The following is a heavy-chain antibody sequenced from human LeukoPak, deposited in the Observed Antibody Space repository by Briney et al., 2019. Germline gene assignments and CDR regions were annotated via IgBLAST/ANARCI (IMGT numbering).Heavy chain of an antibody. CDR2: IYYSGST. CDR1: GGSISSSSYY. V-gene: IGHV4-39*07. Sequence: SETLSLTCTVSGGSISSSSYYWGWIRQPPGKGLEWIGSIYYSGSTYYNPSLKSRVTISVDTSKNQFSLKLSSVTAADTAVYYCARDSDCSGGSCYSGVDYWGQGTRVTVSS. J-gene: IGHJ4*02. D-gene: IGHD2-15*01. CDR3: ARDSDCSGGSCYSGVDY.